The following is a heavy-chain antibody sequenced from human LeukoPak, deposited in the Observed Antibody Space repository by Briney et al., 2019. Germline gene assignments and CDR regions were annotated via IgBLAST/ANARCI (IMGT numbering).Heavy chain of an antibody. V-gene: IGHV3-33*03. CDR3: AKGADYEPYYHYYYMDV. D-gene: IGHD4-17*01. J-gene: IGHJ6*03. CDR1: GFTFSSYA. CDR2: ISYDGSNK. Sequence: GGSLRLSCAASGFTFSSYAMSWVRQAPGKGLEWVAVISYDGSNKYYADSVKGRFTISRDNSKNTLYLQMNSLRAEDTAVYYCAKGADYEPYYHYYYMDVWGKGTTVTVSS.